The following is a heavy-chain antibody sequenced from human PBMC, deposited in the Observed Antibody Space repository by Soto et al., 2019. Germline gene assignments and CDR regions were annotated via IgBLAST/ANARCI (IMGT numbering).Heavy chain of an antibody. Sequence: SETLSLTCAVYGGSFSGYYWSWIRQPPGKGLEWIGEINHSGSTNYNPSLKSRVTISVDTSKNQFSLKLSSVTAADTAVYYCARRTTMVRGVIRAHNWFDPWGQGTLVTVS. CDR3: ARRTTMVRGVIRAHNWFDP. CDR2: INHSGST. J-gene: IGHJ5*02. D-gene: IGHD3-10*01. CDR1: GGSFSGYY. V-gene: IGHV4-34*01.